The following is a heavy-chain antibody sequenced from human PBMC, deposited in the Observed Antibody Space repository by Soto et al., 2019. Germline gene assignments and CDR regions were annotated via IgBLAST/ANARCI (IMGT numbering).Heavy chain of an antibody. V-gene: IGHV1-3*01. CDR2: INAGNGNT. Sequence: GASVKVSCKASGYTFTSYAMHWVRQAPGQRLEWMGWINAGNGNTKYSQKFQGRVTITRDTSASTAYMELSSLRSGDTAVYYCARPTSPYYDILTGYYMDYYYYMDVWGKGTTVTVSS. J-gene: IGHJ6*03. CDR3: ARPTSPYYDILTGYYMDYYYYMDV. D-gene: IGHD3-9*01. CDR1: GYTFTSYA.